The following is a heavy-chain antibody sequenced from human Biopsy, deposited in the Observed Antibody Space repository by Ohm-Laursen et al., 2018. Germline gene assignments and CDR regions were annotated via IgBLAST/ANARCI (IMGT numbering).Heavy chain of an antibody. CDR1: GYTFTNYG. CDR3: ARDRWPHVTLLGLVVFDF. V-gene: IGHV1-18*01. D-gene: IGHD3-3*01. J-gene: IGHJ4*02. Sequence: GSSVKVSCKASGYTFTNYGISWVRQAPRQGLEWMGWISPYNGDTDYAQKLQGGVTMTTDTSTSTAYMDLRSLRSDDTAVYYCARDRWPHVTLLGLVVFDFWGQGTLVIVSS. CDR2: ISPYNGDT.